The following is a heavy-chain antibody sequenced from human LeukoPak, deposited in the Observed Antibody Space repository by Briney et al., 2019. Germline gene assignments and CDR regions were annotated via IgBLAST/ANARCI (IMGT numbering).Heavy chain of an antibody. CDR3: AKVKILGVVISSDFDY. Sequence: QPGGSLRLSCAASGFTFSSYAMHWVRQAPGKGLEWVAVISYDGSNKYYADSVKGRFTISRDNSKNTLYLQMNSLRAEDTAVYYCAKVKILGVVISSDFDYWGQGTLVTVSS. J-gene: IGHJ4*02. CDR2: ISYDGSNK. D-gene: IGHD3-3*01. CDR1: GFTFSSYA. V-gene: IGHV3-30-3*01.